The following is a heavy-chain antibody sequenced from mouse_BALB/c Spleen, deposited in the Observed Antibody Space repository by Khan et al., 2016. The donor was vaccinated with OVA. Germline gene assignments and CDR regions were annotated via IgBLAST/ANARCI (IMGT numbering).Heavy chain of an antibody. Sequence: VQLKQSGAELVRPGALVKLSCKASGFNIKDYYMHWVKQRPEQGLEWIGWIDPENGDTVYDPKFQDKASITADTSSNTAYLQLSSLTSEDTAVEYCTRSGYSAWFAYWGQGTPVTVSA. CDR1: GFNIKDYY. CDR3: TRSGYSAWFAY. V-gene: IGHV14-1*02. CDR2: IDPENGDT. J-gene: IGHJ3*01.